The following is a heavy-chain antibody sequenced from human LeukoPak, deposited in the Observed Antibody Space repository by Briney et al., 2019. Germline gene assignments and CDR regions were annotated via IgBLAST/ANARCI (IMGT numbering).Heavy chain of an antibody. CDR2: VYHNGET. Sequence: SETLSLTCTVSGYSITTNYYWAWIRQSPGTGLEWIGSVYHNGETYYNPSLKSRVVISVDTSKNEFSLRLTSVTAADTAVYYCVTPRSWELSDMAVWGKGTTVIVSS. J-gene: IGHJ6*03. CDR1: GYSITTNYY. V-gene: IGHV4-38-2*02. D-gene: IGHD1-26*01. CDR3: VTPRSWELSDMAV.